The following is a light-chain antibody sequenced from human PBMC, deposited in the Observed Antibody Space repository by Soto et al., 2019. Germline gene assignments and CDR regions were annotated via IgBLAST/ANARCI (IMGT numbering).Light chain of an antibody. V-gene: IGLV1-40*01. CDR1: TSNIGAGYD. J-gene: IGLJ3*02. CDR2: GNT. Sequence: QSVLTQPPSVSGALGQRVTISCTGITSNIGAGYDVHWYQLLPGRAPKLLIYGNTNRPSGVPDRFSGSKSATSASLAITGLQAEDEADYYCSSYTLSSTWVFGGGTKLTVL. CDR3: SSYTLSSTWV.